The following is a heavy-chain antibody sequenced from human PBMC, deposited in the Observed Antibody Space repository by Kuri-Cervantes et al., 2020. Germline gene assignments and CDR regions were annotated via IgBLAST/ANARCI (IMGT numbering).Heavy chain of an antibody. D-gene: IGHD2-2*01. V-gene: IGHV3-30-3*01. CDR1: GFTFDDYA. CDR2: ISYDGSNK. J-gene: IGHJ3*02. Sequence: GESLKISCAASGFTFDDYAMHWVRQAPGKGLEWVAVISYDGSNKYYADSVKGRFTISRDNSKNTLYLQMNSLRVEDTAVYYCARGMSSFLGLWAFDIWGLGTMVTVSS. CDR3: ARGMSSFLGLWAFDI.